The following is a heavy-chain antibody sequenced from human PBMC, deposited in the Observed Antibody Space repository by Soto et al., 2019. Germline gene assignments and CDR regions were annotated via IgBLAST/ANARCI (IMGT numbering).Heavy chain of an antibody. V-gene: IGHV3-30*03. D-gene: IGHD3-22*01. CDR1: GFTFSSYA. CDR2: ISYDGSNK. Sequence: GGSLRLSCAASGFTFSSYAMSWVRQAPGKGLEWVAVISYDGSNKYYADSVKGRFTISRDNSKNSLYLQMNSLRAEDTAVYYCARGYYYDKTYWFDPWGQGTLVTVSS. J-gene: IGHJ5*02. CDR3: ARGYYYDKTYWFDP.